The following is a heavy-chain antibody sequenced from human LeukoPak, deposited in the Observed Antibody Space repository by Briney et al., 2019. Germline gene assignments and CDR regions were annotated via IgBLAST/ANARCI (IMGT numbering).Heavy chain of an antibody. Sequence: GGALRLSFAASQFPFCSYLVRGVRPGPGKGGGWVAPISQDGSQKYYVDSVKGRFTISRDNAENLLFLQMNSLRAEDTALYYCATYADSSGSYYSDYWGRGTLVTVSS. CDR2: ISQDGSQK. V-gene: IGHV3-7*01. J-gene: IGHJ4*02. CDR3: ATYADSSGSYYSDY. CDR1: QFPFCSYL. D-gene: IGHD3-22*01.